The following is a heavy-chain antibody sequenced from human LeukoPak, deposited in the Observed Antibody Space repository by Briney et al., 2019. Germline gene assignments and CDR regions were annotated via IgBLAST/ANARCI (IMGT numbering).Heavy chain of an antibody. Sequence: SETLSLTCTVSGGSISSSRHYWGWIRQPPGKGLEWIGSIYYSGSTYYNPSLKSRVTISVDTSKNHFSLKLTSVTAADTAVYYCARDPILTGKYDYWGQGTLVTVSS. CDR2: IYYSGST. CDR1: GGSISSSRHY. CDR3: ARDPILTGKYDY. J-gene: IGHJ4*02. D-gene: IGHD3-9*01. V-gene: IGHV4-39*07.